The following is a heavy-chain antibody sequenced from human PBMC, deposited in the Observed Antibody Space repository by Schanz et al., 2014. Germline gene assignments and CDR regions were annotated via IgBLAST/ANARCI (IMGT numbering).Heavy chain of an antibody. CDR1: GFPFSSYA. CDR3: ARDKGGLIPFDY. CDR2: ISYDGVNT. Sequence: QVQLVESGGGVVQPGGSLRLSCAASGFPFSSYALHWVRQAPGKGLEWVAVISYDGVNTYYADSVKGRFTISRDNSKNTLYLQMNSLRGEDTAVYYCARDKGGLIPFDYWGQGTLVAVSS. J-gene: IGHJ4*02. V-gene: IGHV3-30-3*01. D-gene: IGHD2-15*01.